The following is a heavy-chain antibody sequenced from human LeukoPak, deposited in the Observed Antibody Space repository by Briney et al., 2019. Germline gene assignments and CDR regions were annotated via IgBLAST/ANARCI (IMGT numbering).Heavy chain of an antibody. CDR1: GFTFSSYA. CDR3: AKASTPNQQELNDYILGPPVD. J-gene: IGHJ4*02. V-gene: IGHV3-23*01. D-gene: IGHD4-4*01. CDR2: ISGSGGST. Sequence: KTGGSLRLPCAASGFTFSSYAMSWVRQAPGKGLEWVSAISGSGGSTYYADSVKGRFTISRDNSKNTLYLQMNSLRAEDTAVYYCAKASTPNQQELNDYILGPPVDWGQGTLVTVSS.